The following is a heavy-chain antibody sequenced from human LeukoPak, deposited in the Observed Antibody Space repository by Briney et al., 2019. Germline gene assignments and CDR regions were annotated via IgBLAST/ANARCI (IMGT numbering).Heavy chain of an antibody. CDR1: GGSISSYY. V-gene: IGHV4-59*01. CDR2: IYYSGST. D-gene: IGHD6-6*01. CDR3: ARDWGVSARPGYMDV. J-gene: IGHJ6*03. Sequence: SETLSLTCTVSGGSISSYYWSWIRQPPGKGLEWIGYIYYSGSTNYNPSLKSRVTISVDTSKNQFSLKLSSVTAAGTAVYYCARDWGVSARPGYMDVWGKGTTVTVSS.